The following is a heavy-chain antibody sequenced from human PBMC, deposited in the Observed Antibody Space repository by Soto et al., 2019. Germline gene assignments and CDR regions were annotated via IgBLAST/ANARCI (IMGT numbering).Heavy chain of an antibody. CDR2: IIPMFDIT. V-gene: IGHV1-69*02. CDR1: GGTFSTYT. J-gene: IGHJ3*02. CDR3: TLGSWSAETFDI. Sequence: ASVKVSCKASGGTFSTYTISWVRQAPGQGLEWMGRIIPMFDITNTAQSFQGRVTITADKSTSTAYLELSTLRSDDTAMYFCTLGSWSAETFDIWGRGTMVTVSS. D-gene: IGHD6-13*01.